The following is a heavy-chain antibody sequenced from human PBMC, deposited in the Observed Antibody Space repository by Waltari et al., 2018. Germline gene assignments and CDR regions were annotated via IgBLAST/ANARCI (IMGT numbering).Heavy chain of an antibody. J-gene: IGHJ5*02. D-gene: IGHD3-3*01. Sequence: QVQLQQWGAGLLKPSETLSLTCAVYGGSFSGYYWSWIRQPPGKGLEWIGEINHSGSTNYNPSLNSRVTISVDTSKNQFSLKLSSVTAADTAVYYCARDDLYYDFWSGYYGNWFDPWGQGTLVTVSS. CDR3: ARDDLYYDFWSGYYGNWFDP. CDR2: INHSGST. CDR1: GGSFSGYY. V-gene: IGHV4-34*01.